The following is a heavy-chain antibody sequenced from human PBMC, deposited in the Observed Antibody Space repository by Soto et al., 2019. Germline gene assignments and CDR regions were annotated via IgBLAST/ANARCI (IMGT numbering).Heavy chain of an antibody. J-gene: IGHJ5*02. V-gene: IGHV1-2*04. CDR3: ARDGGYSSGWYWFDP. CDR1: GYTFTGYY. D-gene: IGHD6-19*01. Sequence: GASVKVSCKASGYTFTGYYMHWVRQAPGQGLEWMGWINPNSGGTNYAQKFQGWVTMTRDTSISTAYMELSRLRSDDTAVYYCARDGGYSSGWYWFDPWGQGTLVTVSS. CDR2: INPNSGGT.